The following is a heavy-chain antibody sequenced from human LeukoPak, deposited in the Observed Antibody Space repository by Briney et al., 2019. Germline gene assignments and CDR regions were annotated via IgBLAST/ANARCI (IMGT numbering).Heavy chain of an antibody. CDR2: IYYSGST. CDR1: GGSISSSSYY. D-gene: IGHD1-26*01. V-gene: IGHV4-39*01. CDR3: ARHAVDPWDLEGPRPFDY. J-gene: IGHJ4*02. Sequence: PSETLSLTCTVSGGSISSSSYYWGWIRQPPGKGLEWIGSIYYSGSTYYNPSLKSRVTISVDTSKNQFSLKLSSVTAADTAVYYCARHAVDPWDLEGPRPFDYWGQGTLVTVSS.